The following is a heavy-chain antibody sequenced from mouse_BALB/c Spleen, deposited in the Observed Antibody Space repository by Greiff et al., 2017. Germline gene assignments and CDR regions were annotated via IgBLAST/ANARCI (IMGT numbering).Heavy chain of an antibody. D-gene: IGHD1-2*01. V-gene: IGHV2-9*02. Sequence: VKLVESGPGLVAPSQSLSITCTVSGFSLTSYGVHWVRQPPGKGLEWLGVIWAGGSTNYNSALMSRLSISKDNSKSQVFLKMNSLQTDDTAMYYCARDPALLRLTGFDYWGQGTTLTVSS. CDR3: ARDPALLRLTGFDY. CDR1: GFSLTSYG. J-gene: IGHJ2*01. CDR2: IWAGGST.